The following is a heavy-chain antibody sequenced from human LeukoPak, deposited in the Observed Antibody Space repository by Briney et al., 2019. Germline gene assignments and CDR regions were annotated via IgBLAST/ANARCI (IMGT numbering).Heavy chain of an antibody. CDR1: GGSFSGYY. CDR2: INHSGST. D-gene: IGHD2-2*01. CDR3: ARGIVVVPAATFDP. J-gene: IGHJ5*02. V-gene: IGHV4-34*01. Sequence: SETLSLTCAVYGGSFSGYYWSWIRQPPGKGLEWIGEINHSGSTNYNPSLKSRVTISVDTSKNQFSLKLSSVTAADTAVYYCARGIVVVPAATFDPWGQGTLVTVSS.